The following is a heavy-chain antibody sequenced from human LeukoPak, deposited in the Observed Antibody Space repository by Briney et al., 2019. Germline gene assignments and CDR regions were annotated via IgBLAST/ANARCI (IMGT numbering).Heavy chain of an antibody. J-gene: IGHJ3*02. Sequence: ASVKVSCKASGGTFSSYAISWVRQAPGQGLEWMGWIIPIFGTADYAQKFQGRVTITADESTSTAYMELSSLRSEDTAVYYCARDTPNYYGSGSYVLDAFDIWGQRTMVTVSS. D-gene: IGHD3-10*01. V-gene: IGHV1-69*01. CDR3: ARDTPNYYGSGSYVLDAFDI. CDR1: GGTFSSYA. CDR2: IIPIFGTA.